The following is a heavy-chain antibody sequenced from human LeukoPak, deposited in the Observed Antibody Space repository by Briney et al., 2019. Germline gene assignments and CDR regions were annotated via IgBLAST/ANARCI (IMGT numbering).Heavy chain of an antibody. CDR1: GFTFSSYS. V-gene: IGHV3-48*01. J-gene: IGHJ4*02. Sequence: GGSLRLSCAASGFTFSSYSMNWVRQAPGKGLEWVSYISSSSSTIYYADSVKGRFTISRDNAKNSLYLQMNSLRAEDTAVYYCARDRGSYAGAFDYWGQGTLVTVSS. CDR3: ARDRGSYAGAFDY. CDR2: ISSSSSTI. D-gene: IGHD5-18*01.